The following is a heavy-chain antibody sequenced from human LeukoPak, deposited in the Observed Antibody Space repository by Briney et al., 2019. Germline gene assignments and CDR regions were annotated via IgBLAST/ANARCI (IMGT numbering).Heavy chain of an antibody. CDR3: AKSDFWSGYNWFDP. D-gene: IGHD3-3*01. J-gene: IGHJ5*02. CDR1: GFTFSSYA. Sequence: GGSLRLSCAASGFTFSSYAMSWVRQAPGKGLEWVSAVSGSGGSTYYADSVKGRFTISRDNSKNTLYLQMNSLRAEDTAVYYCAKSDFWSGYNWFDPWGQGTLVTVSS. CDR2: VSGSGGST. V-gene: IGHV3-23*01.